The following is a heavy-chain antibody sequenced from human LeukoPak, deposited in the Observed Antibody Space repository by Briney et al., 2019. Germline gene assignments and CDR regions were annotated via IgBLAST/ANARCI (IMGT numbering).Heavy chain of an antibody. CDR1: GFTFSSYA. CDR2: ISGSGGST. V-gene: IGHV3-23*01. J-gene: IGHJ2*01. CDR3: AKDPHYYGSSGYYEYFDL. Sequence: GGSLRLSCAASGFTFSSYAMSWVRQAPGKGLEWVSAISGSGGSTYYADSVKGRFTISRDNSKNTLYLQMNSLRAEDTAVYYCAKDPHYYGSSGYYEYFDLWGRGTLVTVSS. D-gene: IGHD3-22*01.